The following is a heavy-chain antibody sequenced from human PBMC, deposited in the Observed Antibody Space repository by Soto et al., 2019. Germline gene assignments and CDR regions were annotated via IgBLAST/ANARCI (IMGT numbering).Heavy chain of an antibody. CDR3: ARTDRDFYGLDV. CDR2: ISAAGDP. V-gene: IGHV3-13*05. CDR1: GFPFRNYD. Sequence: EVQLVESGGGLVQPGGSLSLSCEAAGFPFRNYDMHWVRQGTGKGLEWVSGISAAGDPDSADSVEGRFTISRENAQTSFFLQMNSLRVGDTAVYYCARTDRDFYGLDVWGQGTTVIVSS. J-gene: IGHJ6*02.